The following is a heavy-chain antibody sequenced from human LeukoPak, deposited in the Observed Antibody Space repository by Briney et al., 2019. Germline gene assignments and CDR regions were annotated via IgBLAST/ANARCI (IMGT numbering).Heavy chain of an antibody. CDR3: ANYYDSSGYQYY. CDR1: GFTFSSYA. J-gene: IGHJ4*02. Sequence: GGSLRLSCAASGFTFSSYAMSWVRQAPGKGLEWVSAISGSGGSTYYADSVKGRFTISRDNSKNTLYLQMNSLRAEDTAVYYCANYYDSSGYQYYWGQGTLVTVSS. V-gene: IGHV3-23*01. CDR2: ISGSGGST. D-gene: IGHD3-22*01.